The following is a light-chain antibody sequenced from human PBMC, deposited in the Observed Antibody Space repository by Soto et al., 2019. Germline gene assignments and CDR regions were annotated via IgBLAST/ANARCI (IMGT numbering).Light chain of an antibody. V-gene: IGLV1-40*01. Sequence: QSVLTQPPSVSGAPGQRVTISCTGSSSNIGAGYDVHWYQQLPGTAPKLLIYGNSNRPSGVPDRFSVSKSGTSASLAITGLQAEDEADYSCQSYDSSLSGSVFGGGTKLTVL. J-gene: IGLJ2*01. CDR1: SSNIGAGYD. CDR2: GNS. CDR3: QSYDSSLSGSV.